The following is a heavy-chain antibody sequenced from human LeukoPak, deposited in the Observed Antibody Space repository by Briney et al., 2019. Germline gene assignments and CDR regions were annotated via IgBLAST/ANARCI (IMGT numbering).Heavy chain of an antibody. Sequence: GGSLRLSCVVSGLTVSSNHMSWVRQAPGKGLEWVSVIYSGGTTNYADSVKGRFIVYRDNSKNTLYLQMNSLRAEDTAVYYCASKLTTGYWGQGTLVTVSS. D-gene: IGHD4-17*01. CDR2: IYSGGTT. CDR3: ASKLTTGY. V-gene: IGHV3-66*01. J-gene: IGHJ4*02. CDR1: GLTVSSNH.